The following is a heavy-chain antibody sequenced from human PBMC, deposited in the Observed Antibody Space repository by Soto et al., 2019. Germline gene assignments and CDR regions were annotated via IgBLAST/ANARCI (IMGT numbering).Heavy chain of an antibody. CDR3: ASQLESTTYFDY. CDR1: DGCISNSDYF. V-gene: IGHV4-39*01. J-gene: IGHJ4*02. CDR2: ISHTGSP. D-gene: IGHD1-1*01. Sequence: SETLSLTCTVYDGCISNSDYFWAWMRQPPGKGLEWVGTISHTGSPRYNPSLKSRVTISVDTSKNQFSLRLPSVTAADTAVFYCASQLESTTYFDYWGRGTLVTVSS.